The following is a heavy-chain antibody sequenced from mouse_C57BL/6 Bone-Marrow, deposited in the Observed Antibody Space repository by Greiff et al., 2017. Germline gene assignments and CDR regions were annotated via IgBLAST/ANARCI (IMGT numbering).Heavy chain of an antibody. Sequence: QVQLQQPGAELVKPGASVKLSCKASGYTFTEYCIHWVKQRPGQGLEWIGRMHPGGGSPEYNEKFKGEATLSVDKSSRTAYMELSSLTSEDSAVYYCARSYDYADYTMDYWGQGTSVTVSS. J-gene: IGHJ4*01. CDR2: MHPGGGSP. CDR1: GYTFTEYC. V-gene: IGHV1-64*01. D-gene: IGHD2-4*01. CDR3: ARSYDYADYTMDY.